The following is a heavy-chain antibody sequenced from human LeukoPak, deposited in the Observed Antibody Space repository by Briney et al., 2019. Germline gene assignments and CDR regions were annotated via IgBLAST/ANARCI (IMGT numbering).Heavy chain of an antibody. J-gene: IGHJ4*02. CDR1: GFTFSSYA. Sequence: GGSLRLSCAASGFTFSSYAMSWVRQAPGKGLELVSAISGSGGSTYYADSVKGRFTISRDNSKNTLYLQMNSLSAEDTAVYYCAKIRYGDYADFDYWGQGTLVTVSS. CDR3: AKIRYGDYADFDY. CDR2: ISGSGGST. D-gene: IGHD4-17*01. V-gene: IGHV3-23*01.